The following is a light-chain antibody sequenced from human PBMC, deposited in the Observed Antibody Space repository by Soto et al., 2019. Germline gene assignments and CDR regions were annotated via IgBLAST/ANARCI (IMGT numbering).Light chain of an antibody. J-gene: IGLJ1*01. Sequence: QPVLTQPASVSGSPGQSITISCTASSSDVGGHNYVSWYQQHPGKAPKLMIYEVSTRPSGVANRFSGSKSGNTASLTISGLQAEDEADYYCSSYTTSNTLLYVFGTGTKLTVL. CDR2: EVS. V-gene: IGLV2-14*01. CDR3: SSYTTSNTLLYV. CDR1: SSDVGGHNY.